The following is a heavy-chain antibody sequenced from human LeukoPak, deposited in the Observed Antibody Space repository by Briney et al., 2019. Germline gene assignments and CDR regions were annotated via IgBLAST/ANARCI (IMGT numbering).Heavy chain of an antibody. Sequence: PGGSLRLSCTASGFTFSNYWMSWVRQAPGKGLEWVANIKQGGSVQYYVDSVKGRFTISRDNAKNSLYLQMNSLRAEDTAVYYCARKWAVAGSSYFDYWGQGTLVTVSS. CDR2: IKQGGSVQ. CDR1: GFTFSNYW. CDR3: ARKWAVAGSSYFDY. V-gene: IGHV3-7*03. J-gene: IGHJ4*02. D-gene: IGHD6-19*01.